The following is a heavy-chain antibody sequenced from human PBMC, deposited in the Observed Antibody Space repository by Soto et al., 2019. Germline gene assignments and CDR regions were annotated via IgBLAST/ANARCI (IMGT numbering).Heavy chain of an antibody. CDR3: ATGESDY. CDR1: GFNFGNNW. CDR2: MNSDGRTT. J-gene: IGHJ4*02. V-gene: IGHV3-74*01. Sequence: EVQLVESGGGLVQPGGSLRLSCAASGFNFGNNWMHWVRQAPGKGLEWVSRMNSDGRTTNYADSVKGRFTVSRDNAKNTLYMQNDRLRGGETAGYYWATGESDYWGPGTLVTVSS.